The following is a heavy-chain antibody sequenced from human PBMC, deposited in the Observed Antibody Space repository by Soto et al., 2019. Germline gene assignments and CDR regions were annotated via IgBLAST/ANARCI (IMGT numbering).Heavy chain of an antibody. J-gene: IGHJ6*03. CDR1: GGSFSGYY. CDR2: INHSGST. V-gene: IGHV4-34*01. Sequence: SETLSLTCAVYGGSFSGYYWSWIRQPPGKGLEWIGEINHSGSTNYNPSLKSRVTISEDTSKNQLSLKLRSVTAADTAVYYCASNGFWSGYYGTSYYYYMDVWGKGTTVTVS. D-gene: IGHD3-3*01. CDR3: ASNGFWSGYYGTSYYYYMDV.